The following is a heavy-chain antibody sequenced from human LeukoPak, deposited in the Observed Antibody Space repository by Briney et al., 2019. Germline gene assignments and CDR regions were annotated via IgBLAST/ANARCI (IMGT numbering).Heavy chain of an antibody. Sequence: AGGSLRLSCAASGFTFSSYAMSWVRQAPGKGLEWVSAISGSGGSTYYADSVKGRFTISRDNSKNTLYPQMNSLRAEDTAVYYCAKAWLDFWSGYFDYWGQGTLVTVSS. D-gene: IGHD3-3*01. V-gene: IGHV3-23*01. CDR2: ISGSGGST. CDR1: GFTFSSYA. CDR3: AKAWLDFWSGYFDY. J-gene: IGHJ4*02.